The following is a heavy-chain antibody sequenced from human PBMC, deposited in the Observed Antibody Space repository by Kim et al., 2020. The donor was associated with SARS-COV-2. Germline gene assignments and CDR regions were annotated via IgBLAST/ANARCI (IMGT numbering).Heavy chain of an antibody. D-gene: IGHD3-3*02. V-gene: IGHV3-73*01. CDR1: GFSVSDSA. CDR3: TRVPGTALAFCDAYDI. Sequence: GGSLRLSCAASGFSVSDSAMHWVRQASGKGLEWVGRIRSKANSYATTYAASVKGRFTISRDDSKNAAYLQMNSLKTEDTAVYYCTRVPGTALAFCDAYDIWGQGTMVTVSS. J-gene: IGHJ3*02. CDR2: IRSKANSYAT.